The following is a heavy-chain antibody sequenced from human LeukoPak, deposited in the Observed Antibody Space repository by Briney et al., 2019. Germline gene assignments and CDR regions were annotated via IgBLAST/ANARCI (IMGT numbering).Heavy chain of an antibody. CDR2: INHSGST. V-gene: IGHV4-34*01. CDR1: GGSFSGYY. D-gene: IGHD2-2*01. J-gene: IGHJ4*02. Sequence: SETLSLTCAVYGGSFSGYYWSWIRQPPGKGLEWIGEINHSGSTNYNPSLKSRVTISVDTSKNRFSLKLSSVTAADTAVYYCARALEADIVVVPAAVYFDYWGQGTLVTVSS. CDR3: ARALEADIVVVPAAVYFDY.